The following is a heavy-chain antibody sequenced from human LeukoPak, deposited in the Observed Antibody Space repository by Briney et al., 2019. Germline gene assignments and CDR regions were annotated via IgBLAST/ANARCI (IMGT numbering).Heavy chain of an antibody. J-gene: IGHJ4*02. CDR1: GFTFSDYY. Sequence: KPGGSLRLSCAASGFTFSDYYMSWIRQAPGKGLEWASYITSSSYTNYADSVKGRFTISRDNAKNSLYLQMNSLRAEDTAVYYCARVYSYDSTGYFDYYFDYWGQGTLVTVSS. D-gene: IGHD3-22*01. V-gene: IGHV3-11*05. CDR3: ARVYSYDSTGYFDYYFDY. CDR2: ITSSSYT.